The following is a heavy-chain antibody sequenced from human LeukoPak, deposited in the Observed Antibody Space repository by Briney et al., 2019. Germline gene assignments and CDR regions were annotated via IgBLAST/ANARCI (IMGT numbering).Heavy chain of an antibody. Sequence: GGSLRLSCAASGFTFNYYSMNWVRQAPGKGLEWVSYISSSDSSSIYYADSVRGRFTVSRDNAKNSLYLQMNSLRAEDTAVYYCARDIWNSFDYWGQGTLVTVSS. CDR1: GFTFNYYS. CDR2: ISSSDSSSI. V-gene: IGHV3-48*04. D-gene: IGHD1-7*01. CDR3: ARDIWNSFDY. J-gene: IGHJ4*02.